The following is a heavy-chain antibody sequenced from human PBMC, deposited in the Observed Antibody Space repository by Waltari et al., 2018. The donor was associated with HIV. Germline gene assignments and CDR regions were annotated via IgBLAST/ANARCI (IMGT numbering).Heavy chain of an antibody. J-gene: IGHJ4*02. CDR2: ISVSGSSP. D-gene: IGHD1-26*01. CDR3: AREGSFSSSGSFGDY. CDR1: GFIFSSYA. Sequence: EVQLLESGGGLVQPGGSLRLSCAASGFIFSSYAMPWVRPAPGKGLEWVSSISVSGSSPYFADSVKGRFTISRDNSKNTLYLQMNSLRAEDTAVYYCAREGSFSSSGSFGDYWGQGTLVTVSS. V-gene: IGHV3-23*01.